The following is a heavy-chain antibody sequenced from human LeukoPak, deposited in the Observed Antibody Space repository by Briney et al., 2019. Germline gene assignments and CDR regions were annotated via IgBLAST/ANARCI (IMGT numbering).Heavy chain of an antibody. V-gene: IGHV3-23*01. D-gene: IGHD3-22*01. CDR2: ISGSGGST. J-gene: IGHJ4*02. CDR3: AKDNGYYDSSGYYDY. Sequence: PWGSLRLSCAASGFTFSSYAMSWVRQAPGKGLKWVSAISGSGGSTYYADSVKGRFTISRDNSKNTLYLQMNSLRAEDTAVYYCAKDNGYYDSSGYYDYWGQGTLVTVSS. CDR1: GFTFSSYA.